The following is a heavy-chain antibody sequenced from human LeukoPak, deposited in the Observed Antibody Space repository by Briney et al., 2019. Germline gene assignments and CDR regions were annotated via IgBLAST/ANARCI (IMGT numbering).Heavy chain of an antibody. V-gene: IGHV3-30*02. J-gene: IGHJ4*02. CDR2: VRYDGSNK. CDR3: AKDGNFGSGSYYRGDS. D-gene: IGHD3-10*01. CDR1: GFTFTDYG. Sequence: GGSLRLSCAASGFTFTDYGIHWVRQAPGKGLEWVAFVRYDGSNKYYADSVKGRFIISRDNSKDMLYLQMNSLRAEDTAVYYCAKDGNFGSGSYYRGDSWGQGTLVTVSS.